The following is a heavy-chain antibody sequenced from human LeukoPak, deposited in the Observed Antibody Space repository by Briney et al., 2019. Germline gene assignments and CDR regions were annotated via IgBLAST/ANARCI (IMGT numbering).Heavy chain of an antibody. CDR2: INPSGGST. D-gene: IGHD1-7*01. J-gene: IGHJ3*02. V-gene: IGHV1-46*01. CDR1: GYTFTSYY. CDR3: ARDSGTLASDI. Sequence: ASVKVSCKASGYTFTSYYMHWVRQAPGQGLEWMGIINPSGGSTSYAQKFQGRVTMTRDTSTSTVYMELSSLKSEDTAVYYCARDSGTLASDIWGQGTMVTVSS.